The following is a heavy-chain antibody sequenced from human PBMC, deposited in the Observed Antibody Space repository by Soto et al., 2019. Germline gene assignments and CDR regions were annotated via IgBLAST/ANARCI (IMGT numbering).Heavy chain of an antibody. Sequence: EVQLVESGGGLVQPGGSLRLSCAASGFTFNNYWMHWVRQAPGKGLVWVSRIKYDGSSTSYADSVKGRFTISRDNAKNTLYLQMNSLRGEDTAVYYCVRGGWGAYYFDYWGQGTLVTVSS. D-gene: IGHD1-26*01. CDR1: GFTFNNYW. J-gene: IGHJ4*02. CDR3: VRGGWGAYYFDY. CDR2: IKYDGSST. V-gene: IGHV3-74*01.